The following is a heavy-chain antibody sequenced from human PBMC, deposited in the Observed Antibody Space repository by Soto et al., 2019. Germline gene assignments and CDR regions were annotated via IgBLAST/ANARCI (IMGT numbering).Heavy chain of an antibody. CDR2: INAGNGNT. CDR1: GYTFTSYA. D-gene: IGHD4-17*01. J-gene: IGHJ4*02. V-gene: IGHV1-3*01. CDR3: ARDGTLVYGDYLID. Sequence: QVQLVQSGAEVKKPGASVKVSCKASGYTFTSYAMHRVRQAPGQRLEWMGWINAGNGNTKYSQKFQGRVTITRDTSASTAYMELSSLRSEDTAVYYCARDGTLVYGDYLIDWGQGTLVTVSS.